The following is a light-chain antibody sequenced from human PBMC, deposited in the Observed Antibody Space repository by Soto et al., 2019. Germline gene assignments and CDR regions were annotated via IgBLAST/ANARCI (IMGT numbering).Light chain of an antibody. Sequence: DIQMTQFPSSLSASVGDRVTITCRARQSIINYLNWYQQKPGEAPKLLIFAASSLESGVPSRFSGSGSGTDFTLTISSLQPEDVAIYYCQQSYSPPRTFGQGTKVEIK. CDR2: AAS. CDR1: QSIINY. J-gene: IGKJ1*01. CDR3: QQSYSPPRT. V-gene: IGKV1-39*01.